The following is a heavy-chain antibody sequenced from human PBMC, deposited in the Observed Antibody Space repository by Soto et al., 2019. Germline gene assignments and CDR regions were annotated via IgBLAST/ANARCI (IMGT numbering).Heavy chain of an antibody. Sequence: GASVKVSCKASGYTFTGYYMHWVRQAPGQGLEWMGWINPNSGGTNYAQKFQGRVTMTRDTSISTAYMELSRLRSDDTAVYYCARDSGYYDSSGYYYGNIDYWGQGTLVTVSS. CDR1: GYTFTGYY. D-gene: IGHD3-22*01. CDR3: ARDSGYYDSSGYYYGNIDY. CDR2: INPNSGGT. V-gene: IGHV1-2*02. J-gene: IGHJ4*02.